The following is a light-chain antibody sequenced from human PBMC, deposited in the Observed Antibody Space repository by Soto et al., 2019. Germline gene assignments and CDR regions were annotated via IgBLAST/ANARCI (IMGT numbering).Light chain of an antibody. V-gene: IGLV2-14*03. CDR1: SSDVGGYNY. Sequence: QSVRTQPASVSGSPGQSITISCTGTSSDVGGYNYVSWYQQHPGKAPQLMIYDVSNRPSGVSTRFAGSKSGNTASLTISRLQAEDEADYYCCSYTTSSTLGYVFGTGTKVTVL. CDR2: DVS. CDR3: CSYTTSSTLGYV. J-gene: IGLJ1*01.